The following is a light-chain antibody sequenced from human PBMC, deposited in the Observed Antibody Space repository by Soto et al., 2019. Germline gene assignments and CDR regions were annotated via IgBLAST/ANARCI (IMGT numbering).Light chain of an antibody. CDR1: QNVNDY. J-gene: IGKJ1*01. V-gene: IGKV1-5*03. CDR2: KAS. CDR3: QQYNSYST. Sequence: DIQMTQTPSTLSASVGDRVTINCRASQNVNDYLAWYQQKPGNSPKLLIYKASSLESGVPSRFSGSGSGTEFTLTISSLQPDDFATYYCQQYNSYSTFGQGTKVDIK.